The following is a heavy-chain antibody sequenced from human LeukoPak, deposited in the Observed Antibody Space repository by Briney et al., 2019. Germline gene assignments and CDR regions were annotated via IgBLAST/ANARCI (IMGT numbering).Heavy chain of an antibody. D-gene: IGHD6-13*01. Sequence: PGGSLRLSCSASGFTFSSYAMHWVRQAPGKGLEYVSAISSNGGSTYYADSVKGRFTISRDNPKNTLYLQMSSLRAEDTAVYYCVKLSGSSWVYYYYGMDVWGQGTTVTVSS. CDR1: GFTFSSYA. J-gene: IGHJ6*02. CDR2: ISSNGGST. CDR3: VKLSGSSWVYYYYGMDV. V-gene: IGHV3-64D*06.